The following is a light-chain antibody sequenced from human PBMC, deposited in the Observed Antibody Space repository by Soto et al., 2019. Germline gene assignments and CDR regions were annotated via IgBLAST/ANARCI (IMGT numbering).Light chain of an antibody. CDR1: SSNIGNNF. Sequence: QSALTQPPSASGTPGQRVTISCSGSSSNIGNNFAYWYQQLPGTAPKLLIYRNNQRPSGVPDRFSGSKSGTSASLAISGLRSEDEADYYCASWDDSLSGVVFGGGTKLTVL. CDR3: ASWDDSLSGVV. V-gene: IGLV1-47*01. J-gene: IGLJ2*01. CDR2: RNN.